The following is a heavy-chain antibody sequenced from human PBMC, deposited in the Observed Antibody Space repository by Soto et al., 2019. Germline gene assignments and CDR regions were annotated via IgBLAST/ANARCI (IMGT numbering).Heavy chain of an antibody. CDR2: ISGSGGST. Sequence: GGSLRLSCAASGFTFSSYAMSWVRQAPGKGLEWVSAISGSGGSTYYADSVKGRFTISRDNSKNTLYLQMNSLRAEDTAVYYCAKDPTYCGGDCYRPYYFDYWGQGTLVTVSS. D-gene: IGHD2-21*02. CDR1: GFTFSSYA. J-gene: IGHJ4*02. V-gene: IGHV3-23*01. CDR3: AKDPTYCGGDCYRPYYFDY.